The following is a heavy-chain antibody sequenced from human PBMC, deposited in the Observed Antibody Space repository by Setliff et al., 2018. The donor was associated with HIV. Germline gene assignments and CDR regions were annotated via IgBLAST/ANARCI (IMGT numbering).Heavy chain of an antibody. J-gene: IGHJ6*03. CDR3: ARVGLPGDPPTGYYFYMDV. CDR2: IDTTGST. Sequence: SETLSLTCTVSGGSISSGDYSWSWIRQPAGKGLEWLGHIDTTGSTTYNPTLQSRVTISVDTSKNQFSLRLSSVTAADTAVYFCARVGLPGDPPTGYYFYMDVWGKGTTVTVSS. D-gene: IGHD4-17*01. CDR1: GGSISSGDYS. V-gene: IGHV4-61*09.